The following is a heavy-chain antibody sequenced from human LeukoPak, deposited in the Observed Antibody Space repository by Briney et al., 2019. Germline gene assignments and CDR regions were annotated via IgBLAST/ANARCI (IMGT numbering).Heavy chain of an antibody. J-gene: IGHJ3*02. CDR1: GYTFTSYG. D-gene: IGHD5-12*01. V-gene: IGHV1-18*01. CDR3: ARDTGLEWRRLGKEACDI. CDR2: ISGYNDNT. Sequence: GASVKVSCKASGYTFTSYGITWVRQAPGQGLEWMGWISGYNDNTKYARKVQGRVTMTTDTSTTTAYMELRSLRSDDTAVYYCARDTGLEWRRLGKEACDIWGQGTVVTVSP.